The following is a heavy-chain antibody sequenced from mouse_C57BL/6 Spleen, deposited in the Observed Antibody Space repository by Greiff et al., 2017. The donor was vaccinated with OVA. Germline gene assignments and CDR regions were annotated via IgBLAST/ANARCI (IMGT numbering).Heavy chain of an antibody. CDR2: IRNKANGYTT. CDR1: GFTFTDYY. Sequence: EVKVVESGGGLVQPGGSLSLSCAASGFTFTDYYMSWVRQPPGKALEWLGFIRNKANGYTTEYSASVKGRFTISRDNSQSILYLQMNALRAEDSATDYCASLYYDYDEGFAYWGQGTLVTVSA. D-gene: IGHD2-4*01. V-gene: IGHV7-3*01. J-gene: IGHJ3*01. CDR3: ASLYYDYDEGFAY.